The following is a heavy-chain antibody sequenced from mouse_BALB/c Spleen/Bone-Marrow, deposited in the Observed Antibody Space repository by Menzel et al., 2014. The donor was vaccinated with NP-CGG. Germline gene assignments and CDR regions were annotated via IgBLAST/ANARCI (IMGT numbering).Heavy chain of an antibody. V-gene: IGHV1-67*01. Sequence: VKVVESGPEVARPGVSVKISCKGSGYTFTDYAMHWVKQSHAKSLEWIGVISTYNGNTNYNQKFKGKAAMTVDKSSSTAYMELARLTSEDSAIYYCARTRGVPYAMDYWGQGTSVTVSS. J-gene: IGHJ4*01. CDR2: ISTYNGNT. CDR1: GYTFTDYA. CDR3: ARTRGVPYAMDY.